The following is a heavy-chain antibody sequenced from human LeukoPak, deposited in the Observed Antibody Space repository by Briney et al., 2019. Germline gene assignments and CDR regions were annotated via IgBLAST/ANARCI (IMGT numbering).Heavy chain of an antibody. J-gene: IGHJ6*03. CDR3: ARSFPFYSSSSMDV. CDR1: GFTFSYYG. V-gene: IGHV3-30*02. D-gene: IGHD6-6*01. CDR2: IRYEKNEK. Sequence: GGSLRLSCAGSGFTFSYYGMHWVRQAPGKGLEWVAFIRYEKNEKYYADSVKGRFTISRDNSKNTLYLEMNSLRAEDTAVYYCARSFPFYSSSSMDVWGKGTTVTVSS.